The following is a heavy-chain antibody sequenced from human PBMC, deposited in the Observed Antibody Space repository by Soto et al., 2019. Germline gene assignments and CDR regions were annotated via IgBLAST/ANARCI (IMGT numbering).Heavy chain of an antibody. CDR2: ISSSSSTI. Sequence: EVQLVESGGGLVQPGGSLRLSCAASGFTFSSYSMNWVRQAPGKGLEWVSYISSSSSTIYYADSVKGRFTISRDNAKXXXXXXXXXXXXXXXXXXXXXXXXXAHGHYGMDVWGQGTTVTVS. J-gene: IGHJ6*02. CDR3: XXXXXAHGHYGMDV. CDR1: GFTFSSYS. V-gene: IGHV3-48*01.